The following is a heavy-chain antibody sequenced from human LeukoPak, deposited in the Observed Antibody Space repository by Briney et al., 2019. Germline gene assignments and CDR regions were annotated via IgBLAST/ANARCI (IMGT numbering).Heavy chain of an antibody. CDR2: ISSSSSYI. J-gene: IGHJ6*02. CDR3: ARDSNVLRFLEWASVDYYYYGMDV. Sequence: GGSLRLSCAASGFTFSSYSMNWVRQAPGKGLEWVSSISSSSSYIYYADSVKGRFTISRDNAKNSLYLQMNGLRAEDTAVYYCARDSNVLRFLEWASVDYYYYGMDVWGQGTTVTVSS. CDR1: GFTFSSYS. D-gene: IGHD3-3*01. V-gene: IGHV3-21*01.